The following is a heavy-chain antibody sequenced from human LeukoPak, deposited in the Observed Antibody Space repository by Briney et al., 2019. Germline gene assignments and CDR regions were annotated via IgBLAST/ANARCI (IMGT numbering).Heavy chain of an antibody. CDR3: ALLPDSSGYYSSDY. V-gene: IGHV1-69*05. CDR1: GGTFSSYA. CDR2: IIPIFGTA. Sequence: GASVKVSCKASGGTFSSYAISWVRQAPGQGLEWMGGIIPIFGTASYAQKFQGRVTITTDESTSTAYMELSSLRSEDTAVYYCALLPDSSGYYSSDYWGQGTLVTVSS. D-gene: IGHD3-22*01. J-gene: IGHJ4*02.